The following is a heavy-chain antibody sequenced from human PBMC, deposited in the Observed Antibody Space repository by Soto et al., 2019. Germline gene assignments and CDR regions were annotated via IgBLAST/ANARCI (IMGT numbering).Heavy chain of an antibody. J-gene: IGHJ4*02. V-gene: IGHV4-59*01. D-gene: IGHD6-19*01. Sequence: QVQLQESGPGLVKPSETLSLTCTVSGGSISSYYWSWIRQPPGKGLEWIGYIYYSGSTNYNPSLKSRVTTSVDMSKNQFSLKLSSVTAADTAVYYCASHYRRRGWEWATEPLFDYWGQGTLVTVSS. CDR1: GGSISSYY. CDR3: ASHYRRRGWEWATEPLFDY. CDR2: IYYSGST.